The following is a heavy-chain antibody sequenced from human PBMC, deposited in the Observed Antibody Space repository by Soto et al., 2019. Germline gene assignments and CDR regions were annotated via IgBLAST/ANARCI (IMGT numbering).Heavy chain of an antibody. Sequence: NPSETLSLTCAVYGGSLSGYYWSWIRQPPGKGLEWIGEINHSGSTNYNPSLKSRVTISVDTSKNQFSLKLSSVTAADTAVYYCAGAPEVAAAGDTPQDYYGMDVWGQGTTVTDS. J-gene: IGHJ6*02. D-gene: IGHD6-13*01. CDR3: AGAPEVAAAGDTPQDYYGMDV. CDR1: GGSLSGYY. V-gene: IGHV4-34*01. CDR2: INHSGST.